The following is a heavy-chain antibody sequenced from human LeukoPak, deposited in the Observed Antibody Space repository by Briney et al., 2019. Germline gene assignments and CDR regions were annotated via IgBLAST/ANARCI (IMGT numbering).Heavy chain of an antibody. V-gene: IGHV4-59*10. Sequence: SETLSLTCAVYGGSFSGYYWSWIRQSAGKGLEWIGRIYTSGSTNYNPSLKSRVTISVDTSKNQFSLKLSSVTAADTAVYYCAGTSYSSSWYDVDWFDPWGQGTLVTVSS. J-gene: IGHJ5*02. CDR2: IYTSGST. CDR1: GGSFSGYY. D-gene: IGHD6-13*01. CDR3: AGTSYSSSWYDVDWFDP.